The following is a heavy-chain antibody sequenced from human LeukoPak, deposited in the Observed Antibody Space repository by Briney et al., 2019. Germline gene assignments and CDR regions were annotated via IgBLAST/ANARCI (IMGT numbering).Heavy chain of an antibody. D-gene: IGHD3-10*01. V-gene: IGHV4-34*01. J-gene: IGHJ6*02. CDR3: ARRQMVRGNYYYYGMDV. CDR1: GESFSGYY. CDR2: INHSGST. Sequence: PSETLSLTCAVDGESFSGYYWSWIRQPPGKGLEWIGEINHSGSTNYKPSLKSRVTISVDTSKNQFSLKLSSVTAADTAVYYCARRQMVRGNYYYYGMDVWGQGTTVTVSS.